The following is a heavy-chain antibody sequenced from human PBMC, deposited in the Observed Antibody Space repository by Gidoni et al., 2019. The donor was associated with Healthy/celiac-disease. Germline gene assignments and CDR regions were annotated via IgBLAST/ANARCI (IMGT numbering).Heavy chain of an antibody. CDR1: GGSISSGSYY. V-gene: IGHV4-61*02. CDR2: IYTSGST. D-gene: IGHD2-21*02. CDR3: AREYCGGDCRFDY. J-gene: IGHJ4*02. Sequence: QVQLQESGPGLVKPSQTLSLTCTVSGGSISSGSYYWSWIRQPAGKGLEWIGRIYTSGSTNYNPSLKSRVTISVDTSKNQFSLKLSSVTAADTAVYYCAREYCGGDCRFDYWGQGTLVTVSS.